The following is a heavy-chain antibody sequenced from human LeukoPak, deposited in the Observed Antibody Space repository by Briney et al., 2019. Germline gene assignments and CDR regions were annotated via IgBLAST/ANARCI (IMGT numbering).Heavy chain of an antibody. CDR1: GLTFSSFW. J-gene: IGHJ3*02. CDR3: VRDFGAVGSTDAFDI. CDR2: INFDGSSR. Sequence: GGSLRLSCAASGLTFSSFWLHWVRQAPGKGLVWVSRINFDGSSRSYADSVKGRFTVSRDNAKTTLYLQMNSLRAEDTAVYYCVRDFGAVGSTDAFDIWGQGTMVTVSS. V-gene: IGHV3-74*01. D-gene: IGHD1-26*01.